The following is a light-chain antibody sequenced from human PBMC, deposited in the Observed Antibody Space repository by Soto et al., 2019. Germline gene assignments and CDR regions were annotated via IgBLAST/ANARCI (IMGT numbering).Light chain of an antibody. V-gene: IGKV2-28*01. Sequence: DSVMTQSPLSLPVTPGESASISCRCSQSRLRSKGNNYLDWYLQKPGQSPQLLIYLGSNPATGVHDRFSGSGGDTDFTLNIRRVEAEDVGVYYGMETLQTPLTFGQGTKVQL. CDR2: LGS. J-gene: IGKJ1*01. CDR1: QSRLRSKGNNY. CDR3: METLQTPLT.